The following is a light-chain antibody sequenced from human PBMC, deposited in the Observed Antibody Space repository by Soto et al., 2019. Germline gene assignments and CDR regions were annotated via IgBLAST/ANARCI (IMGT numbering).Light chain of an antibody. J-gene: IGKJ2*01. Sequence: EIVMTQSQATLSVSPGERATLSCRASQSVSSNLAWYQQKPGQAPRHLIYGASTRATGIPARFRGSGSGTEFTLTISSLQSEDFALYYCQQYNNWPPYTFGHGTKLEIK. CDR2: GAS. CDR1: QSVSSN. CDR3: QQYNNWPPYT. V-gene: IGKV3-15*01.